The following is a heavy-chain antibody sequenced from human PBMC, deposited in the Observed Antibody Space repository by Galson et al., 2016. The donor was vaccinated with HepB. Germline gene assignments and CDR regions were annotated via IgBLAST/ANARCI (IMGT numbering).Heavy chain of an antibody. Sequence: ISSPGSTIYYANSVKGRFTASRDNPKNSLYLQMNSLRAEDTAVYYCARDLQGLDGSHEYFHHCGQGTLVIVSS. CDR3: ARDLQGLDGSHEYFHH. V-gene: IGHV3-11*01. CDR2: ISSPGSTI. J-gene: IGHJ1*01. D-gene: IGHD3-22*01.